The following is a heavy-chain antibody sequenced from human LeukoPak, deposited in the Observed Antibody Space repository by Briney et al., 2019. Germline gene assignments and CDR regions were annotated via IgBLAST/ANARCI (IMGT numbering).Heavy chain of an antibody. D-gene: IGHD6-13*01. CDR3: ARQGRYSSSWYETFGNWFDP. J-gene: IGHJ5*02. CDR2: IYPGDSDT. V-gene: IGHV5-51*01. Sequence: GESLKISCKGSGYSFTSYWIGWVRQMPGKGLEWMGIIYPGDSDTRYSPSFQGQVTISADKSISTAYLQWSSLKASDTAMYYCARQGRYSSSWYETFGNWFDPWGQGTLVTVSS. CDR1: GYSFTSYW.